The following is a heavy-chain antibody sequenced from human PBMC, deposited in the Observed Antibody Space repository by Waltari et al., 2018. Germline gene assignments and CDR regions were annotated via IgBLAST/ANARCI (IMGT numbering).Heavy chain of an antibody. D-gene: IGHD1-7*01. Sequence: EVQLVESGGGLVQPGGSLRLSCAASGFTFSRYWMHWVRQAQGKGLAWVSRINSDGRSTSYADSVMGRFTISRDNAKNTLYLQMNSLSVDDTAVYYCAELSSSAFHIWGQGTMVTVSS. J-gene: IGHJ3*02. CDR2: INSDGRST. CDR1: GFTFSRYW. CDR3: AELSSSAFHI. V-gene: IGHV3-74*01.